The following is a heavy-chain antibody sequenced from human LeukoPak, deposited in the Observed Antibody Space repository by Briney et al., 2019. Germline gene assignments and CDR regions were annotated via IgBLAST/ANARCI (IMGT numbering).Heavy chain of an antibody. CDR2: IYHSGST. J-gene: IGHJ5*02. D-gene: IGHD3-10*01. V-gene: IGHV4-30-2*01. Sequence: SETLSLTCTVSGGSISSGGYSWSWIRQPPGTGLEWIGYIYHSGSTYYNPSLKSRVTISVDTSKNQLSLKLSSVTAADTAVYYCARLYGSGSLGDWLDPWGQGTLVIVSS. CDR1: GGSISSGGYS. CDR3: ARLYGSGSLGDWLDP.